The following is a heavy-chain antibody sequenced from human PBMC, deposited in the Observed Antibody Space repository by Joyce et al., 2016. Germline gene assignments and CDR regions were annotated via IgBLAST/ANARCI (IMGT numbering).Heavy chain of an antibody. CDR2: VNDRGRT. J-gene: IGHJ1*01. CDR3: ARARRGIILARGEMGEYLQH. D-gene: IGHD3-10*01. Sequence: QEWGAGLLKPSETLSLTCAVYGGSLSGYYWSWIRQAPGMGLEWIGEVNDRGRTNYNPSLKSRATTSMDTSKNQFSLRLTTVTAADTVVYFCARARRGIILARGEMGEYLQHWGRGTVVIVSS. V-gene: IGHV4-34*01. CDR1: GGSLSGYY.